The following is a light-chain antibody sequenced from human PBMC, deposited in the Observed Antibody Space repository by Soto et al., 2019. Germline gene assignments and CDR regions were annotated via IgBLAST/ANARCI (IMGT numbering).Light chain of an antibody. CDR2: NAS. Sequence: DIQMTQSPSTLSASVGDRVTITCRASQSISSWLAWYQQKPGKAPKLLIYNASSLESGVPSRFSGSGSGTEFTLTISSLQPDDFATYYCQQYNSYSGPYTFGQGTKLEIK. V-gene: IGKV1-5*03. CDR1: QSISSW. CDR3: QQYNSYSGPYT. J-gene: IGKJ2*01.